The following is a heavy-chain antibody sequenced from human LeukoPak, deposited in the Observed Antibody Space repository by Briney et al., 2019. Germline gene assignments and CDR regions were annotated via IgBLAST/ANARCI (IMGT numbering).Heavy chain of an antibody. CDR2: IYSDGTT. J-gene: IGHJ5*02. CDR1: RFAVSSNF. V-gene: IGHV3-53*04. Sequence: PGGSLRLPCAASRFAVSSNFMSWVRQAPGKGLEWVSTIYSDGTTYYADSVKGRFTISRHNSKNTLYLQMNSLRAEDTAVYYCASAGYASWFDPWGQGTLVTVSS. CDR3: ASAGYASWFDP. D-gene: IGHD3-16*01.